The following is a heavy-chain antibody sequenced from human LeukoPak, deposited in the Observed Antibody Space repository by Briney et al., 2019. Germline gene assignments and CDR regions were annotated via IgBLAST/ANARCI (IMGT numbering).Heavy chain of an antibody. CDR2: IYSGGST. J-gene: IGHJ3*02. V-gene: IGHV3-53*01. D-gene: IGHD4-17*01. Sequence: PGGSLRLSCAASGFTVSSNYMSWVRQAPGKGLEWVSVIYSGGSTYYADSVKGRFTISRDNSKNTLYLQMDSLRAEDTAVYYCATLPHYGDYEGSAFDIWGQGTMVTVSS. CDR1: GFTVSSNY. CDR3: ATLPHYGDYEGSAFDI.